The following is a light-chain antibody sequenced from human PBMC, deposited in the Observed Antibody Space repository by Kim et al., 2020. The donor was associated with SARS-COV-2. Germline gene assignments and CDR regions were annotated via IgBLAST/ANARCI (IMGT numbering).Light chain of an antibody. V-gene: IGLV1-40*01. CDR1: SSNIGAGYD. Sequence: RGTIARTRSSSNIGAGYDVLWYQQLPGTAPKLLIYDNSNLPSGVPDRFSGSKSCTSASLAITGLQAEDEADYYCQSYDSSLSVVVFGGGTQLTVL. CDR2: DNS. CDR3: QSYDSSLSVVV. J-gene: IGLJ2*01.